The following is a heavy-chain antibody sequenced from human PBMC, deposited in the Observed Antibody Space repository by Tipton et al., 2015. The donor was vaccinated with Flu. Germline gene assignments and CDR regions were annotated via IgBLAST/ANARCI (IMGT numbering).Heavy chain of an antibody. CDR2: MSYDGNNK. V-gene: IGHV3-30*03. CDR1: GFSFSYYG. CDR3: TRALDY. Sequence: SLRLSCAASGFSFSYYGMHWVRQAPGKGLEWVALMSYDGNNKYYVDSVKGRFTISRDNSKSTLYLQMNSLKPEDTAVYYCTRALDYWGQGTPVTVSS. J-gene: IGHJ4*02.